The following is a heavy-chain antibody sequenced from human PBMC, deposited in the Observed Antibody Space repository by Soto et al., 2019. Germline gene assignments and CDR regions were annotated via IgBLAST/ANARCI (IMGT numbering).Heavy chain of an antibody. D-gene: IGHD3-10*01. J-gene: IGHJ5*02. CDR3: ARGPDRWVVRGVTWFDP. Sequence: SETLSLTCAVYGGSFSGYYWSWIRQPPGKGLEWIGYIYYSGSTYYNPSLKSRVTISVDTSKNQFSLKLSSVTAADTAVYYCARGPDRWVVRGVTWFDPWGQGTLVTVSS. CDR2: IYYSGST. CDR1: GGSFSGYY. V-gene: IGHV4-34*09.